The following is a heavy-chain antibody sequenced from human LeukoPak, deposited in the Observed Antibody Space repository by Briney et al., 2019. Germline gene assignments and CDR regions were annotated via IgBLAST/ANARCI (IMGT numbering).Heavy chain of an antibody. CDR1: GFTFSNYA. J-gene: IGHJ4*02. CDR2: ITSDGDYT. D-gene: IGHD5-18*01. V-gene: IGHV3-23*01. Sequence: AGGSLRLSCAASGFTFSNYAMSWVRQAPGKGLEWVSAITSDGDYTYYADSVKGRFTISRDNSKNTLYLQMSSLRAEDTAVYYCASRSGYSYGHFAYWGQGTLVTVSS. CDR3: ASRSGYSYGHFAY.